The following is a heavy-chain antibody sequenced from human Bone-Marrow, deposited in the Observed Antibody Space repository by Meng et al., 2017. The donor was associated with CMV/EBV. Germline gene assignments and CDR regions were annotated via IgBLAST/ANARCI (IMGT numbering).Heavy chain of an antibody. J-gene: IGHJ5*02. Sequence: QGQLQGSGPGLGKPSQTLSLTCTGSGGSISSGDYYWSWIRQPPGKGLEWIGYIYYSGSTYYNPSLKSRVTISVDTSKNQFSLKLSSVTAADTTVYYCARDMGSSGYYGNNWFDPWGQGTLVTVSS. CDR1: GGSISSGDYY. V-gene: IGHV4-30-4*08. CDR3: ARDMGSSGYYGNNWFDP. D-gene: IGHD3-22*01. CDR2: IYYSGST.